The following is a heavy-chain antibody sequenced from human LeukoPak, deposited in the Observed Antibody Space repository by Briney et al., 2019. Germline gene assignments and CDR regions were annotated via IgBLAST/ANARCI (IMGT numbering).Heavy chain of an antibody. V-gene: IGHV3-48*01. Sequence: GGSLRLSCAASGFTFSSYSMNWVRQAPGKGLEWVSYISSSSSTIYYADSVKGRFTISRDNAKNSLYLQMNSLRAEDTAVYYCARDAYYCDSSGYYSGSGYYYYMDVWGKGTTVTVSS. D-gene: IGHD3-22*01. CDR3: ARDAYYCDSSGYYSGSGYYYYMDV. CDR2: ISSSSSTI. J-gene: IGHJ6*03. CDR1: GFTFSSYS.